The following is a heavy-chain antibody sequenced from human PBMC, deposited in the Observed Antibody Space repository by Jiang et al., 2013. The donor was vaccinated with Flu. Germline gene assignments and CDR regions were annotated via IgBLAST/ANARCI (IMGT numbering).Heavy chain of an antibody. CDR3: ARSIAARLGYFDL. CDR2: IYYSGST. CDR1: GGSISSTSYY. J-gene: IGHJ2*01. D-gene: IGHD6-6*01. Sequence: GSGLVKPSETLSLTCTVSGGSISSTSYYWGWIRQPPGKGLEWIGNIYYSGSTYYNPSLRSRVTISVDTSKNQFSLKLNSVTAADTAVYLCARSIAARLGYFDLWGRGTLVTVSS. V-gene: IGHV4-39*01.